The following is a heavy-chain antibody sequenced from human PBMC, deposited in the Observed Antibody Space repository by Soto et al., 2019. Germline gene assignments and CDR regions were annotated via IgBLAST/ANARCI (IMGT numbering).Heavy chain of an antibody. CDR1: GGSISSGGYY. CDR3: ARWGATTTLYYFDY. V-gene: IGHV4-31*03. J-gene: IGHJ4*02. D-gene: IGHD4-17*01. CDR2: IYYSGST. Sequence: SETLSLTCTVSGGSISSGGYYWSWIRQHPGKGLEWIGYIYYSGSTYYNPSLKSRVTISVDTSKNQFSLKLSSVTAADTAVYYCARWGATTTLYYFDYWGQGTLVTVSS.